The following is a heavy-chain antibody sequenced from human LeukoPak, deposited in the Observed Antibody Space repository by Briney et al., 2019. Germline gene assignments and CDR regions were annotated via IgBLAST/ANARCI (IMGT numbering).Heavy chain of an antibody. D-gene: IGHD2-15*01. J-gene: IGHJ3*02. CDR1: GYTLTELS. Sequence: ASVKVSCKVSGYTLTELSMHWVRQAPGKGLEWMGGFDPEDGETIYAQKFQGRVNMTEDTSTDTAYMELSSLTSEDTGVYYCATGAATKDAFDTWGQGTMVTVSS. V-gene: IGHV1-24*01. CDR3: ATGAATKDAFDT. CDR2: FDPEDGET.